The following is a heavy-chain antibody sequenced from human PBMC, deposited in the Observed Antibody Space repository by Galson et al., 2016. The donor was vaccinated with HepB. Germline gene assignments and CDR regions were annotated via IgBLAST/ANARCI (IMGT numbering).Heavy chain of an antibody. D-gene: IGHD3-22*01. CDR3: AKDYYDSSGYRSYWYFDL. CDR1: GFTFSSYA. Sequence: SLRLSCAASGFTFSSYAMSWVRQAPGKGLEWVSGISGSGGSKNYGDSVRGRFTISRDNSKNTLYVQMHSLRAEDTAVYYCAKDYYDSSGYRSYWYFDLWGRGTLVTVAS. CDR2: ISGSGGSK. J-gene: IGHJ2*01. V-gene: IGHV3-23*01.